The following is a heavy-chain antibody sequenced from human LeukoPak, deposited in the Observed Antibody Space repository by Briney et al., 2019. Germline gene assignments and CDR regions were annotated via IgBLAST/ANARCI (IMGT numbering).Heavy chain of an antibody. V-gene: IGHV4-34*01. CDR1: GGSFSGYY. J-gene: IGHJ5*02. CDR3: ASTRYYDSSGYRDNWFDP. CDR2: INHSGST. Sequence: PSETLSLTCAVYGGSFSGYYWSWIRQPPGKGLEWIGEINHSGSTNYNPSLKSRVTISVDTSKNQFSLKLSSVTAADTAVYYCASTRYYDSSGYRDNWFDPWGQGTLVTVSS. D-gene: IGHD3-22*01.